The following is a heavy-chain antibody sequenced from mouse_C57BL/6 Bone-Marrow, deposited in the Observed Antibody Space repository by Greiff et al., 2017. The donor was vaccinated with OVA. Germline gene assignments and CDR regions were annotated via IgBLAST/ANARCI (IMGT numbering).Heavy chain of an antibody. Sequence: QVQLQQPGAELVKPGASVKLSCKASGYTFTGYWMQWVKQRPGQGLEWIGEIDPSDSYTNYNQKFKGKATLTVDTSSSTAYMQLSSLTSEDSAVYYCAIYDGEDWGQGTLVTVSA. V-gene: IGHV1-50*01. D-gene: IGHD2-3*01. CDR3: AIYDGED. CDR1: GYTFTGYW. J-gene: IGHJ3*01. CDR2: IDPSDSYT.